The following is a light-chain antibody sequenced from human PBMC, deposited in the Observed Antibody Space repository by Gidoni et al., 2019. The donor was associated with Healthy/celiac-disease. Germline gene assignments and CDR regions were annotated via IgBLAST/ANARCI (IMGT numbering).Light chain of an antibody. CDR3: QHLNSYPLT. V-gene: IGKV1-9*01. CDR1: QGISSH. CDR2: AAS. Sequence: DSQLTQSPSFLSASVGDRVTITCRASQGISSHLAWYQQKPGKAPKLLIYAASALQSGVPSRFSGRGSGTEFTLTISSLQPEDFATYYCQHLNSYPLTFGGGTKVEIK. J-gene: IGKJ4*01.